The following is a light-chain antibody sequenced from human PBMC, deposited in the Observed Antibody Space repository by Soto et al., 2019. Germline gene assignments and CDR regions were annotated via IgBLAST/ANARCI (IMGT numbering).Light chain of an antibody. CDR1: SSDVGGYDY. Sequence: SALTQPASVSGSPGQSITISCTGTSSDVGGYDYVSWFQQYPGSTPKLIIYEVTNRPSGVSNRFSGSNSGNTATLTISGLQAEDEADYHCSSYTTATTLLFGTGTKVTVL. V-gene: IGLV2-14*01. J-gene: IGLJ1*01. CDR2: EVT. CDR3: SSYTTATTLL.